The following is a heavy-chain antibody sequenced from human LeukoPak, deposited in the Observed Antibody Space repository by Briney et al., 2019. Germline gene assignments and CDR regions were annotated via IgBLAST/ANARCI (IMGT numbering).Heavy chain of an antibody. CDR3: ARGPSYYYDSSGYQSDY. D-gene: IGHD3-22*01. J-gene: IGHJ4*02. V-gene: IGHV3-66*01. CDR1: GFTVSSNY. CDR2: IYGGHTT. Sequence: GGSLRLSCAASGFTVSSNYMSWVRQAPGKGLEWVSVIYGGHTTYYADSVKGRFTISRDNSKNTLYLQMNSLRAEDTAVYYCARGPSYYYDSSGYQSDYWGQGTLVTVSS.